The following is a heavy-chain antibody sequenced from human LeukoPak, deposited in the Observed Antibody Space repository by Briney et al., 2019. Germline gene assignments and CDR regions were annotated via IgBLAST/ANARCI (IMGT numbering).Heavy chain of an antibody. CDR1: GGSFSGYY. Sequence: SETLSLTCAVYGGSFSGYYWSWIRQPPGKGLEWIGEINHSGSTNYNPSLKSRVTISVDTSKNQFSLKLSSVTAADTAVYYCARGRWQWLVRGGDYFDYWGQGTLVTVSS. CDR2: INHSGST. CDR3: ARGRWQWLVRGGDYFDY. V-gene: IGHV4-34*01. D-gene: IGHD6-19*01. J-gene: IGHJ4*02.